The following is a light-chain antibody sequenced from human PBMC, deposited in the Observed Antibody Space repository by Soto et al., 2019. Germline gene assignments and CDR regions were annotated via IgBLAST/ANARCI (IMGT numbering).Light chain of an antibody. CDR2: AAS. Sequence: DIQMTQSPSSLSASVGDRVTITCRASQGSSNYLAWYQQKPGKVPKLLIYAASTLQSGVPSRFSGSGSGTDFTLTISSLQPEDVATYYCLKYNTAPWTFGQGTKVEIQ. V-gene: IGKV1-27*01. J-gene: IGKJ1*01. CDR1: QGSSNY. CDR3: LKYNTAPWT.